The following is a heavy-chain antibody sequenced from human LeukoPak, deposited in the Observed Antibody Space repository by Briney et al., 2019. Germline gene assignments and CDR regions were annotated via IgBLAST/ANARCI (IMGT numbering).Heavy chain of an antibody. J-gene: IGHJ5*02. CDR1: AFTFSSYG. CDR2: ISSSSSTI. D-gene: IGHD3-10*01. CDR3: ATAFGTTGGP. V-gene: IGHV3-48*01. Sequence: GGSLRLSCAASAFTFSSYGMTWVRQAPGKGLEWVSYISSSSSTIYYADSVKGRFTISRDNAKNSLYLQLNSLRAEDTAVYYCATAFGTTGGPWGQGTLVTVSS.